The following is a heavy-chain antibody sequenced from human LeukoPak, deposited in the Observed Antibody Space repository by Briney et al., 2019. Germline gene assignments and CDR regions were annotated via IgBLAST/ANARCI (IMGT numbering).Heavy chain of an antibody. J-gene: IGHJ4*02. CDR2: INPNSGGT. D-gene: IGHD4-17*01. V-gene: IGHV1-2*02. CDR1: GYTFTGYY. CDR3: ARDGDYGDFHFDY. Sequence: ASVKVSCKASGYTFTGYYMHWVRQAPGQGLEWMGWINPNSGGTSYAQKFQGRVTMTRDTSISTAYMELSRLRSDDSAVYYCARDGDYGDFHFDYWGQGTLVTVSS.